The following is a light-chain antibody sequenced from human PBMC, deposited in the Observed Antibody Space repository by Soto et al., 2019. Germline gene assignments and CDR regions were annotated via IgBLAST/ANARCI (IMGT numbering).Light chain of an antibody. CDR3: QLSYSTPPT. CDR2: AAS. Sequence: DIQMTQSPSSLSASVGDRVTITCRASQSISSYLNWYQQKPGKAPKLLIYAASSLQSGVPSRFSGSGAGRDFTLTISSRQPEDFAAYYCQLSYSTPPTFGLGTKRDIK. CDR1: QSISSY. V-gene: IGKV1-39*01. J-gene: IGKJ2*01.